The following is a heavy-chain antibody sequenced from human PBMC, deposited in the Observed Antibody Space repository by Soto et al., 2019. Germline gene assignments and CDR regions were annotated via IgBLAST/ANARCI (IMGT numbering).Heavy chain of an antibody. J-gene: IGHJ5*02. CDR1: GGSISSGGYY. Sequence: LSLTFTVSGGSISSGGYYWSWIRQHPGKGLEWIGYIYYSGRTYYNPSLHSRVSIAVDTTENQFSLKLTSVTAADTSVYYCARGSFSSSSSWFDPWGRGTLGTVSS. CDR3: ARGSFSSSSSWFDP. CDR2: IYYSGRT. V-gene: IGHV4-31*03. D-gene: IGHD6-6*01.